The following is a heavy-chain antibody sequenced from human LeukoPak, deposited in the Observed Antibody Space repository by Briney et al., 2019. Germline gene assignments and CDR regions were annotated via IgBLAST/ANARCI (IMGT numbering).Heavy chain of an antibody. V-gene: IGHV1-69*05. D-gene: IGHD6-13*01. J-gene: IGHJ4*02. CDR1: GGTFSSYA. CDR3: ARRSGYSSSWPHLDC. Sequence: GASVTVSCTASGGTFSSYAISWVRQAPGQGLEWMGGIIPIFGTANYAQKFQGRATITRDTSASTAYMELSSLRSEDTAVYYCARRSGYSSSWPHLDCWGQGTLVTVSS. CDR2: IIPIFGTA.